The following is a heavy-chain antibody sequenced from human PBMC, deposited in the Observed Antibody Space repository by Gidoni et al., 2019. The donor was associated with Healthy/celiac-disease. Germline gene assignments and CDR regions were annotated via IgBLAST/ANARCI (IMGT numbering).Heavy chain of an antibody. V-gene: IGHV4-59*08. CDR1: GGSIRSYH. CDR3: ARRDGDSSSWYGRSWFDP. Sequence: QVQLPQSGPGLVTPSETPSRTCPVSGGSIRSYHWSWLRQPPGKGLEWIGYIYYSGSTNYNPSLKSGVTISVDTTKNQFSQKLCSVTAADTAVYYCARRDGDSSSWYGRSWFDPWGQGTLVTVSS. CDR2: IYYSGST. D-gene: IGHD6-13*01. J-gene: IGHJ5*02.